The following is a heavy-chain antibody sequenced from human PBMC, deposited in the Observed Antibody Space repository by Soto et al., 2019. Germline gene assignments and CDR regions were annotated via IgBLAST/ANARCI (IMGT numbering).Heavy chain of an antibody. V-gene: IGHV3-23*01. CDR2: ITASADTT. Sequence: EEQLLESGGGLVRPGGSLRLSCAASAFTFRSYVMSWVRQAPGKGLEWVSAITASADTTYYADSVKGRFTISRDNSKNTLYLRINSLRAEDTAVYYCAKVRPLRDCTSTSCLGAFDIWGQGTMVTVS. CDR1: AFTFRSYV. J-gene: IGHJ3*02. D-gene: IGHD2-2*01. CDR3: AKVRPLRDCTSTSCLGAFDI.